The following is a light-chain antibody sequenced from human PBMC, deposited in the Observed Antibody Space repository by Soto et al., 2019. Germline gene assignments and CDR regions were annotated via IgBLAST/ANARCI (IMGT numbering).Light chain of an antibody. Sequence: DIQMTQSPSTLSASVGDRVTITCRASESISTWLAWYQQKPGKSPKLLIYGASNLERGVPSRFSGSGSGTEFTLTISSLQPDDFSTYYCQQSDSNPLTFGGGTRVEI. CDR2: GAS. J-gene: IGKJ4*01. V-gene: IGKV1-5*01. CDR3: QQSDSNPLT. CDR1: ESISTW.